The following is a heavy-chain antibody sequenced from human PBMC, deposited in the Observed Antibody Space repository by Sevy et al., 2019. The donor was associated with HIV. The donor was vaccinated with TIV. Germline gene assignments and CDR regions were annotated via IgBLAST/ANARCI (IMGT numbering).Heavy chain of an antibody. V-gene: IGHV3-53*01. D-gene: IGHD2-2*01. CDR1: GFSVSINY. CDR3: AKEGYCSSTSCYVYYYYGMDV. Sequence: GGSLRLSCAASGFSVSINYMSWVRQAPGKGLEFVSVIYSGGDTYYADSAKGRFTISRDNSKNTLYLQMNSLGAEDTAVYYCAKEGYCSSTSCYVYYYYGMDVWGQGTTVTVSS. CDR2: IYSGGDT. J-gene: IGHJ6*02.